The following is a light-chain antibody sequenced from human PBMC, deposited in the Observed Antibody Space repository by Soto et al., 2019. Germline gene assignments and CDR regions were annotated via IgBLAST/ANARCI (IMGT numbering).Light chain of an antibody. CDR3: QQYGSSPWT. Sequence: EIVLTQSPGTLSLSPGERATLSCRASQSVSSSYLAWYQQKPGQAPRLLIYGASSRATGIPDRFSGSGSGNDFTITISRLEPEDFAVYYCQQYGSSPWTFGQGTKVELK. CDR2: GAS. V-gene: IGKV3-20*01. CDR1: QSVSSSY. J-gene: IGKJ1*01.